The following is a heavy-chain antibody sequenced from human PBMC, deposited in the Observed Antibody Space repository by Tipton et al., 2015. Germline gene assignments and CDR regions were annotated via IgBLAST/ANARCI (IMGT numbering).Heavy chain of an antibody. CDR3: ASAYGGNSGYFDS. CDR2: INKDGGT. J-gene: IGHJ4*02. CDR1: GFIFSSYT. V-gene: IGHV3-64D*08. Sequence: SLRLSCSDSGFIFSSYTVHWVRQAPGKGLEYVSSINKDGGTYYADSVKGRFTISRDDSKNTLYLQMSSLRAEDTAVYYCASAYGGNSGYFDSWGQGTLVTVSS. D-gene: IGHD4-23*01.